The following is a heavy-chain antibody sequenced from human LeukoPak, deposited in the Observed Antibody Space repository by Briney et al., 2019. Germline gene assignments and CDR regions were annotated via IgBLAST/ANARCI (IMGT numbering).Heavy chain of an antibody. Sequence: PSETLSLTCTVSGGSSSSNNYYWRWIRQPPGKGLEWIGSIYYSGSTYYHPSLKSRVTISVVTSKNQYSLKLSSVTASDTAVYYCASRFLEWLWDYWGQGTLVTVSS. V-gene: IGHV4-39*01. J-gene: IGHJ4*02. D-gene: IGHD3-3*01. CDR1: GGSSSSNNYY. CDR2: IYYSGST. CDR3: ASRFLEWLWDY.